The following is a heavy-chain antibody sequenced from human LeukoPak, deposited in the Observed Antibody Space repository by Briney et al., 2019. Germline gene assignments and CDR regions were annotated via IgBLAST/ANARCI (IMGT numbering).Heavy chain of an antibody. CDR1: GFTFSSYW. CDR3: ARAPRYCSGGSCRS. Sequence: GGSLRLSCAASGFTFSSYWMSWVRQAPGKGLEWVANIKHDGSEKYYVDSVKGRFTISRDNAKNSLYLQMNSLRAEDTAVYYCARAPRYCSGGSCRSWGQGTLVTVSS. D-gene: IGHD2-15*01. CDR2: IKHDGSEK. V-gene: IGHV3-7*01. J-gene: IGHJ4*02.